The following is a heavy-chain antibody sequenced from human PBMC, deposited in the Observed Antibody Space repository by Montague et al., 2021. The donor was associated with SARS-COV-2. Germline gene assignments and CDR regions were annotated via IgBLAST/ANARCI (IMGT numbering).Heavy chain of an antibody. CDR1: GGSMNSGSHY. D-gene: IGHD4-11*01. CDR3: VKDGWIDYVNLYFES. J-gene: IGHJ4*02. Sequence: TLSLTCTVSGGSMNSGSHYWSWIRQPAGKGLEWIGRIFSSGSTTYNPSFTRRVTTSADKSKNQFSLNLTSVTAADTAVYYCVKDGWIDYVNLYFESWGQGTLVAVSS. CDR2: IFSSGST. V-gene: IGHV4-61*02.